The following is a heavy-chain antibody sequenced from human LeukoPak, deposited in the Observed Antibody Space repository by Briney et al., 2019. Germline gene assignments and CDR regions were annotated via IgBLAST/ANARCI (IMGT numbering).Heavy chain of an antibody. CDR3: ARNSYDILTGYPSDFDY. CDR2: ISGNGAGT. D-gene: IGHD3-9*01. CDR1: GFTFSSHA. V-gene: IGHV3-23*02. Sequence: GGSLRLSCTPSGFTFSSHAMSWVRQAPGKGLEWVSGISGNGAGTYYGDSVKGRFTISRDNSKNTLYLQMNSLRPDDTAVYYCARNSYDILTGYPSDFDYWGQGTLVTVSS. J-gene: IGHJ4*02.